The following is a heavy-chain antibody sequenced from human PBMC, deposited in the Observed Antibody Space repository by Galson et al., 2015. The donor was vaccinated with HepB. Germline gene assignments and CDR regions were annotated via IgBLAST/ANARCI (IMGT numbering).Heavy chain of an antibody. D-gene: IGHD2-2*01. CDR3: ARAPRYCSSTSCSRGGAFDI. Sequence: SVKVSCKASGGTFSSYYMHWVRQAPGQGLEWMGIINPSGGSTSYAQKFQGRVTMTRDTSTSTVYMELSSLRSEDTAVYYCARAPRYCSSTSCSRGGAFDIWGQGTMVTVSS. V-gene: IGHV1-46*03. CDR2: INPSGGST. CDR1: GGTFSSYY. J-gene: IGHJ3*02.